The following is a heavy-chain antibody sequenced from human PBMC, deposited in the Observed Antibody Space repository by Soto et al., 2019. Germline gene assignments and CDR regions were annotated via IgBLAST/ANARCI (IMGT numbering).Heavy chain of an antibody. CDR3: ARPRGDYGQYNYVDP. CDR1: GGSFRTFV. D-gene: IGHD4-17*01. J-gene: IGHJ5*02. CDR2: IIPFFGTT. Sequence: QAQLVQSGPEVKKPGSSVKVSCKASGGSFRTFVVDWVRQAPGQGPEWMGGIIPFFGTTNYAQKFQGRVTITADESTSTAFMDVRSLTAEDTAVYYCARPRGDYGQYNYVDPWGQGTLVNVSS. V-gene: IGHV1-69*01.